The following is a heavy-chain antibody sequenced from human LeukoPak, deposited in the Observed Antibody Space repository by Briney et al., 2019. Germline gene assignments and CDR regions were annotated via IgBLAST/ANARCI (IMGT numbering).Heavy chain of an antibody. CDR2: ISGSGGST. Sequence: GGSLRLSCAASGFTFSSYAMSWVRQAPGKGLEWVSAISGSGGSTYYADSVKGRFTISRDNSKNTLYLQMNSLRAEGTAVYYCAKDAEKSITMIVVVITMFFDYWGQGTLVTVSS. CDR3: AKDAEKSITMIVVVITMFFDY. V-gene: IGHV3-23*01. CDR1: GFTFSSYA. J-gene: IGHJ4*02. D-gene: IGHD3-22*01.